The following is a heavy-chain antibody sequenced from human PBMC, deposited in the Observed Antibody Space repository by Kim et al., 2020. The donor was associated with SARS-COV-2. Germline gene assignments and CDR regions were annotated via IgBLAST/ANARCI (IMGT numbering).Heavy chain of an antibody. CDR1: GFTFSSYS. Sequence: GGSLRLSCVASGFTFSSYSMNWVRQAPGKGLEWVSSISSSSSYIYYADSVKGRFTISRDNAKNSLYLQMNSLRAEDTAVYYCAREGGGYSYGLDYYYGMDVWGQGTTVTVSS. D-gene: IGHD5-18*01. V-gene: IGHV3-21*01. CDR3: AREGGGYSYGLDYYYGMDV. J-gene: IGHJ6*02. CDR2: ISSSSSYI.